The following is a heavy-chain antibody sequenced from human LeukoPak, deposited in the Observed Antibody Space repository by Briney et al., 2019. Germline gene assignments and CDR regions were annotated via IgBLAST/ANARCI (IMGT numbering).Heavy chain of an antibody. CDR3: AKDYSSLNYYHGMDV. D-gene: IGHD4-11*01. J-gene: IGHJ6*02. CDR1: GFTVSSNY. Sequence: GGSLRLSCAASGFTVSSNYMSWVRQAPGKGLEWVSVIYSGGSTYYADSVKGRFTISRHNSKNTLYLQMNSLRGEDTAVYYCAKDYSSLNYYHGMDVWGQGTTVTVSS. CDR2: IYSGGST. V-gene: IGHV3-53*04.